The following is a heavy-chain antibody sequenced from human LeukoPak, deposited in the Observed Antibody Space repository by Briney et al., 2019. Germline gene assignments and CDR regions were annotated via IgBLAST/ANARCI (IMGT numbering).Heavy chain of an antibody. Sequence: SETLSLTCAVYGGSFRGYYWSWIRQPPGEGMEWIGEINHSGSTNYNPSLKSRVTISVDTSKNQFSLKLSSVTAADTAVYYCARGLFITIFGVVIPYMDVWGKGTTVTVSS. J-gene: IGHJ6*03. CDR3: ARGLFITIFGVVIPYMDV. CDR1: GGSFRGYY. CDR2: INHSGST. V-gene: IGHV4-34*01. D-gene: IGHD3-3*01.